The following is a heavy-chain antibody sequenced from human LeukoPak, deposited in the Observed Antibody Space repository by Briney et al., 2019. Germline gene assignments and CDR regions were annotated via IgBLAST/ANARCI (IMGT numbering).Heavy chain of an antibody. J-gene: IGHJ3*02. Sequence: GASVKVSCKASGCTFTSYGISWVRQAPGQGLEWMGWISAYNGNTNYAQKLQGRVTMTTDTSTSTAYMELRSLRSDDTAVYYCARALYYYDSSGYPSDAFDIWGQGTMVTVSS. CDR2: ISAYNGNT. CDR3: ARALYYYDSSGYPSDAFDI. D-gene: IGHD3-22*01. V-gene: IGHV1-18*01. CDR1: GCTFTSYG.